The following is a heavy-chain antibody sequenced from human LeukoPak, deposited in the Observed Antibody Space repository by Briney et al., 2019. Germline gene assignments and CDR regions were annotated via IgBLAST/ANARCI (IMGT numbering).Heavy chain of an antibody. CDR2: IYPGDSDT. CDR3: ARVGATLGGYYYYGMDV. V-gene: IGHV5-51*01. CDR1: GYSFTSYW. D-gene: IGHD1-26*01. J-gene: IGHJ6*02. Sequence: GESLKISCKGSGYSFTSYWIGWVRQMPGKGLEWMGIIYPGDSDTRYSPSFQGQVTISADKSISTAYLQWSSLKASDTAMYYCARVGATLGGYYYYGMDVWGQGTTVTVSS.